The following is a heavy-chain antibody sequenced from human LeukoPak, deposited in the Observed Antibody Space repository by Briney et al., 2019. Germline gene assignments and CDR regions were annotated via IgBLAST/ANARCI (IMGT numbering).Heavy chain of an antibody. CDR3: VNRAWLEC. D-gene: IGHD3-9*01. Sequence: PGGSLRLSCAASGFIFSEHSMSWVRQAPGKGLEWVANIKEDGSEKQYVDSVRGRFTISRNNAKKSLYLQMNSLRAEDTAVYYCVNRAWLECWGQGTLVTVSS. CDR1: GFIFSEHS. CDR2: IKEDGSEK. V-gene: IGHV3-7*01. J-gene: IGHJ4*02.